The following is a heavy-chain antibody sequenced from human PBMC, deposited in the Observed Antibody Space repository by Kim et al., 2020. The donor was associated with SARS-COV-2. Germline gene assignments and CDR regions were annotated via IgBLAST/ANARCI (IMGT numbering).Heavy chain of an antibody. D-gene: IGHD1-26*01. Sequence: SYAQKFQGRVTMTRDTSTSTVYMELSSLRSEDTAVYYCARRVGGSYPFDYWGQGTLVTVSS. J-gene: IGHJ4*02. CDR3: ARRVGGSYPFDY. V-gene: IGHV1-46*01.